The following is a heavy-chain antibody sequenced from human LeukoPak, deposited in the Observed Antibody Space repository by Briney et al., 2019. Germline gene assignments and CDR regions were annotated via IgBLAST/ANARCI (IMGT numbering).Heavy chain of an antibody. V-gene: IGHV5-51*01. CDR2: IYPGDSDT. CDR3: ARREIVGATTRAFDI. D-gene: IGHD1-26*01. J-gene: IGHJ3*02. Sequence: GESLKISCKASGYTFTNYWIGWVRQMPGKGLEWMGIIYPGDSDTRYSPSFQGQVTISADKSISTAYLQWSSLKASDTAMYYCARREIVGATTRAFDIWGQGTMVTVSS. CDR1: GYTFTNYW.